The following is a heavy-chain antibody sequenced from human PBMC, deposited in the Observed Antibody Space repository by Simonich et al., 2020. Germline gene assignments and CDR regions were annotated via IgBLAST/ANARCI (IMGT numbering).Heavy chain of an antibody. Sequence: QVQLVQSGAEVKKPGASVKVSCKASGYTFTGYYMHWVRQAPGQGLEWMRVINTKSVGKNKAQRFQGRGTKTRDTSISTAYMELSRLRSADTAVYYCARDLFEMATIRYYYYGMDVWGQGTTVTVSS. J-gene: IGHJ6*02. D-gene: IGHD5-12*01. CDR1: GYTFTGYY. CDR2: INTKSVGK. CDR3: ARDLFEMATIRYYYYGMDV. V-gene: IGHV1-2*02.